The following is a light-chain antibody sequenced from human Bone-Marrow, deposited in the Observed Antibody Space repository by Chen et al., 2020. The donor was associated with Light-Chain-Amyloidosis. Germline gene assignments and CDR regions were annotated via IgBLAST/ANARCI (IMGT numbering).Light chain of an antibody. CDR3: SSYVCRDTVV. J-gene: IGLJ3*02. CDR2: EET. CDR1: NFGTFDP. V-gene: IGLV2-23*02. Sequence: QSALTQPASVSGSPGQAVTISCSNFGTFDPVSWYQRHPDKAPKVIIYEETKRPSGISYRFSASKSYDTASLTISGLQYEDEADYYCSSYVCRDTVVFGGGTKLTVL.